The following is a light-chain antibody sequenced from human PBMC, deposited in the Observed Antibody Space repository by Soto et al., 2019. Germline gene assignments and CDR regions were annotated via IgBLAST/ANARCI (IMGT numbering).Light chain of an antibody. V-gene: IGLV2-14*01. Sequence: QSALTQPASVSGSPGQSITISCTGTSGDVGGYNYVSWYQQHPGKAPKLMIYEVSNRPSGVSNRFSGSKSGNTASLTFSGLQAEDEADYYCSSYTSSSTLYVFGTGTKVTVL. J-gene: IGLJ1*01. CDR2: EVS. CDR3: SSYTSSSTLYV. CDR1: SGDVGGYNY.